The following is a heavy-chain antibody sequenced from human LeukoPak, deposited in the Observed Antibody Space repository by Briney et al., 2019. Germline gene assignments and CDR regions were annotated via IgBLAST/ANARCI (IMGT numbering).Heavy chain of an antibody. CDR2: ISGSGGST. V-gene: IGHV3-23*01. CDR3: AKDQPVVPAAMIDY. D-gene: IGHD2-2*01. J-gene: IGHJ4*02. Sequence: ETLSLTCTVSGGSISSYYWSWIRQPPGKGLEWVSAISGSGGSTYYADSVKGRFTISRDNSKNTLYLQMNSLRAEDTAVYYCAKDQPVVPAAMIDYWGQGTLVTVSS. CDR1: GGSISSYY.